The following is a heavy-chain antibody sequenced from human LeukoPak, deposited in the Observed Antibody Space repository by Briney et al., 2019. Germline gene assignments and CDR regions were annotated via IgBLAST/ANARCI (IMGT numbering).Heavy chain of an antibody. CDR3: AKDTRSYEDYYYYYMDV. D-gene: IGHD5-12*01. J-gene: IGHJ6*03. CDR2: ISSSSSYI. V-gene: IGHV3-21*04. Sequence: GGSLRLSCAASGFTFSSYSMNWVRQAPGKGLEWVSSISSSSSYIYYADSVKGRFTISRDNSKNSLYLQMNSLRTEDTALYYCAKDTRSYEDYYYYYMDVWGKGTTVTVSS. CDR1: GFTFSSYS.